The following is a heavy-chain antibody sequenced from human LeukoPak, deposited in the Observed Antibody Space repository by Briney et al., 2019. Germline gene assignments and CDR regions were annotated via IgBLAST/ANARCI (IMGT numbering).Heavy chain of an antibody. CDR2: ISSGSTYI. CDR3: ARQRYSDY. J-gene: IGHJ4*02. D-gene: IGHD1-1*01. CDR1: GFTFSSYS. Sequence: PGGSLRLSCAASGFTFSSYSMNWVRQAPGKGLEWVSSISSGSTYIYYADSLKGRFTISRDNAKNSLYLQLNSLRAEDTAVYFCARQRYSDYWGQGTLVTVSS. V-gene: IGHV3-21*06.